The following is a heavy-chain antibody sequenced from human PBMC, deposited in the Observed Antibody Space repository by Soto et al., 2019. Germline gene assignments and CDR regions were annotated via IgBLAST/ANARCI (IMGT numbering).Heavy chain of an antibody. J-gene: IGHJ4*02. V-gene: IGHV4-59*08. CDR2: IYYSGST. CDR1: GGSISSYY. D-gene: IGHD4-17*01. Sequence: QVQLQESGPGLVKPSETLSLTCTVSGGSISSYYWSWIRQPPGKGLEWIGYIYYSGSTNYNPSLKSRVTISVDTSKNQFSMKLSSVTAADTAVYYCARLKNGDYDGFDYWGQGTLVTVSS. CDR3: ARLKNGDYDGFDY.